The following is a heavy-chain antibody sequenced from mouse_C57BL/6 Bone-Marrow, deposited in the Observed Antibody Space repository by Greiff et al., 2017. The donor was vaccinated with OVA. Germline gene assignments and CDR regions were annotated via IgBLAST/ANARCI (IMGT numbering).Heavy chain of an antibody. V-gene: IGHV1-55*01. D-gene: IGHD1-1*01. CDR3: ARHYYGSSYAYWYFDV. CDR2: IYPGSGST. Sequence: QVQLQQPGAELVKPGASVKMSCKASGYTFTSYWITWVKQRPGQGLEWIGDIYPGSGSTNYNEKFKSKATLTVDTSSSPAYMQLSSLTSEDSAVYYCARHYYGSSYAYWYFDVWGTGTTVTVSS. J-gene: IGHJ1*03. CDR1: GYTFTSYW.